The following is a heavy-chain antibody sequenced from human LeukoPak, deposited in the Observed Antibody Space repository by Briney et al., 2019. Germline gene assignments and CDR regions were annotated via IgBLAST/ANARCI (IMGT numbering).Heavy chain of an antibody. CDR2: SVPIYDTT. V-gene: IGHV1-69*08. CDR1: GGTFGIYT. D-gene: IGHD3-16*01. CDR3: WGDLHWHHDS. J-gene: IGHJ5*02. Sequence: SVKVSCTASGGTFGIYTINWVRQAPGQGLKWMGRSVPIYDTTSYARNFQDRVTITADKSPTTVYMELTRLRSEDTAVYYCWGDLHWHHDSWGQGTLVTVSS.